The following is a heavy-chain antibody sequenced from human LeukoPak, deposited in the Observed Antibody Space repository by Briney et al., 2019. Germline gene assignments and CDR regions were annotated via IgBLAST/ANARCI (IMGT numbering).Heavy chain of an antibody. CDR1: GYTLTDYY. CDR3: ARGSSFRETYCGADCYFDY. J-gene: IGHJ4*02. CDR2: INPQSGGT. Sequence: GAPVRISCKTSGYTLTDYYIHWVRQAPRQGLEWMGWINPQSGGTNYVQQFQDRVTMTRDTSISTAYMELSRLRSDDTAVYYCARGSSFRETYCGADCYFDYWGQGTLVTVSS. V-gene: IGHV1-2*02. D-gene: IGHD2-21*02.